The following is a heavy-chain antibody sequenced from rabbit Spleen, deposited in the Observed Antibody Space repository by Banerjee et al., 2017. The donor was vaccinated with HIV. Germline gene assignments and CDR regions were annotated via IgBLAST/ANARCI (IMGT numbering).Heavy chain of an antibody. CDR3: ARDGTGGSYFDL. D-gene: IGHD8-1*01. V-gene: IGHV1S7*01. Sequence: QLKESGGGLVQPGGSLKLSCKASGFTLSSYYMNWVRQAPGKGLEWIGYIDPVFGITYYAIWVNGRFSISRENAQNTVFLQMTSLTAADTATYFCARDGTGGSYFDLWGPGTLVTVS. J-gene: IGHJ4*01. CDR1: GFTLSSYY. CDR2: IDPVFGIT.